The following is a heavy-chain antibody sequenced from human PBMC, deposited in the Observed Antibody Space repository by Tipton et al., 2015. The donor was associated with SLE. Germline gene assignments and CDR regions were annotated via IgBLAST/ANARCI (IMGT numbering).Heavy chain of an antibody. D-gene: IGHD6-19*01. CDR3: ATELFRGYTSGWGPDY. CDR1: GGSISSSDYY. J-gene: IGHJ4*02. Sequence: TLSLTCTVSGGSISSSDYYWTWIRQHPGKGLEWIGYIYYSGNTYYNPSLKSRVTMSVNRSKNQFSLRLTSVTAADTAVYYCATELFRGYTSGWGPDYWGQGTLVTVSS. V-gene: IGHV4-30-4*08. CDR2: IYYSGNT.